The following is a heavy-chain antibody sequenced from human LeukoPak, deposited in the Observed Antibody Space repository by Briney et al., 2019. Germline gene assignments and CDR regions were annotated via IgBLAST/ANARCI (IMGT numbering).Heavy chain of an antibody. J-gene: IGHJ4*02. Sequence: GGSLRLSCAASGFTFSSYAMHWVRQAPGKGLEWVAVISYDGSNKYYADSVKGRFTISRDNSKNTLYLQMNSLRAEDTAAYYCARDGYCGGGYYLFDYWGQGTLVTVSS. D-gene: IGHD2-21*02. CDR3: ARDGYCGGGYYLFDY. V-gene: IGHV3-30-3*01. CDR1: GFTFSSYA. CDR2: ISYDGSNK.